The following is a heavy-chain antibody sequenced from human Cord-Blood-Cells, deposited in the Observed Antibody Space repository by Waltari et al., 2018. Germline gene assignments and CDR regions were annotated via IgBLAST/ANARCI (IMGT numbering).Heavy chain of an antibody. CDR3: ARSRTIGRGPARWYFDL. CDR2: MNPNSGNT. Sequence: QVQLVQSGAEVKKPGASVKVSCKASGYTFTSYDINWVRQATGQGLEWMGWMNPNSGNTGYAQKFQGRVTMTRNTSISTAYMELSSLRSEDTAVYYCARSRTIGRGPARWYFDLWGRGTLVTVSS. V-gene: IGHV1-8*01. D-gene: IGHD1-26*01. J-gene: IGHJ2*01. CDR1: GYTFTSYD.